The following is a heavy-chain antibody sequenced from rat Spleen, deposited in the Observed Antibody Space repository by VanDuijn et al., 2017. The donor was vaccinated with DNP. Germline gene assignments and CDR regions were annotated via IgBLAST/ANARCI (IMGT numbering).Heavy chain of an antibody. CDR3: TRWDYGYNYVGDFDY. CDR2: IWSGGST. Sequence: QVQLKESGPGLVQPSQTLSLTCTVSGFSLTSNGVHWVRQPPEKGLEWVGVIWSGGSTDYNSALKSRLSINRDTSKSQVFLKMNSLQTEDTAIYFCTRWDYGYNYVGDFDYWGQGVMVTVSS. J-gene: IGHJ2*01. V-gene: IGHV2-1*01. CDR1: GFSLTSNG. D-gene: IGHD1-9*01.